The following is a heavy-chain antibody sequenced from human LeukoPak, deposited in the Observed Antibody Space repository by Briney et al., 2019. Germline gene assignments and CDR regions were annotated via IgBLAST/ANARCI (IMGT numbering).Heavy chain of an antibody. CDR1: GFTVSSNY. Sequence: GGSLRLSCAASGFTVSSNYMSWVRQAPGKGLEWVSVSYSGGGTYYADAVKGRFTTSRDNSKNTLYLQMNSLRAGDTAVYYCARDHYVDAFDIWGQGTMVTVSS. D-gene: IGHD3-16*01. CDR3: ARDHYVDAFDI. J-gene: IGHJ3*02. CDR2: SYSGGGT. V-gene: IGHV3-66*01.